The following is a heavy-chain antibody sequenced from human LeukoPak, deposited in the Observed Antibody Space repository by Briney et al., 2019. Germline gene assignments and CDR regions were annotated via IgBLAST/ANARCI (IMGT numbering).Heavy chain of an antibody. CDR1: GGSISSSSYY. D-gene: IGHD3-22*01. Sequence: SETLSLTCTVSGGSISSSSYYWGWIRQPPGKGLEWIGSIYYSGSTYYNPSLKSRVTISVDTSKNQFSLKLSSVTAADTAVYYCARGYDSSGYYPEYFQHWGQGTLVTVSS. CDR3: ARGYDSSGYYPEYFQH. J-gene: IGHJ1*01. V-gene: IGHV4-39*07. CDR2: IYYSGST.